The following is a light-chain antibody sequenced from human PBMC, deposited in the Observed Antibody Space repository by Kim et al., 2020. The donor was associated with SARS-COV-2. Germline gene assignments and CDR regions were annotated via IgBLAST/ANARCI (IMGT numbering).Light chain of an antibody. CDR1: QSVISY. CDR3: QQRSNSWT. J-gene: IGKJ1*01. CDR2: DAS. Sequence: YLSPGERATLSCRASQSVISYLAWYKQKPGQAPRLLIYDASNRATGIPARFSGSGSGTDFTLTISSLEPEDFAVYYCQQRSNSWTFGQGTKVDIK. V-gene: IGKV3-11*01.